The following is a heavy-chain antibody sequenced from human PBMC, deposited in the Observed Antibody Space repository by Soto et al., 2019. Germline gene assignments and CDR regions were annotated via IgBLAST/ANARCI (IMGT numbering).Heavy chain of an antibody. CDR2: ISHDGSHK. CDR1: GFTFSSYT. Sequence: GGSLRLSCAASGFTFSSYTIHWVRQAPGKGLEWVAVISHDGSHKYYADFVKGRFTISRDNSKNTVYLQTNSLRAEDTAVYYCARANAPDYGGVGDYWGQGTLGTVS. CDR3: ARANAPDYGGVGDY. D-gene: IGHD4-17*01. J-gene: IGHJ4*02. V-gene: IGHV3-30-3*01.